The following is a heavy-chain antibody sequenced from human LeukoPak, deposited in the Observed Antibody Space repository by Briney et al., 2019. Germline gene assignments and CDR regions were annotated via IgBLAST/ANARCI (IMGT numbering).Heavy chain of an antibody. J-gene: IGHJ4*02. CDR1: GGTFSSYA. CDR3: ARGLSSIAAAFPYDY. CDR2: IIPIFGTA. D-gene: IGHD6-13*01. V-gene: IGHV1-69*06. Sequence: SVKVSCKASGGTFSSYAISWVRQAPGQGLEWMGGIIPIFGTANYAQKFQGRVTITADKSTSTAYMELSSLRSEDTAVYYCARGLSSIAAAFPYDYWGQGTLVTVSS.